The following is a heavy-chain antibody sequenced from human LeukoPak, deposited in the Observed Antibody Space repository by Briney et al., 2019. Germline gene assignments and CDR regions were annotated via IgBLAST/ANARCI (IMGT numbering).Heavy chain of an antibody. CDR3: ARDVTTALVVIPAAD. V-gene: IGHV3-21*01. D-gene: IGHD2-2*01. J-gene: IGHJ4*02. Sequence: GGSLRLPCAASGFTFSSYSMNWVRQAPGKGLEWVSSISGSGTYIYYVDSVKGRFTISRDNARNSLYLQMNSLRAEDTAVYYCARDVTTALVVIPAADWGQGTLVTVSS. CDR2: ISGSGTYI. CDR1: GFTFSSYS.